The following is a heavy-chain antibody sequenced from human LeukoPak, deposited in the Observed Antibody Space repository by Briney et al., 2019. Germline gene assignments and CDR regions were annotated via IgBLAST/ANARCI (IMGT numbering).Heavy chain of an antibody. CDR1: GFTFSDYY. V-gene: IGHV3-11*05. D-gene: IGHD4-17*01. J-gene: IGHJ4*02. CDR2: ISGSSTYT. CDR3: AKDGDYIDY. Sequence: GGSLRLSCAASGFTFSDYYMSWIRQAPGKGLGWISYISGSSTYTNYADSVKGRFTISRDNAKNSLYLQMNSLRAEDTAVYYCAKDGDYIDYWGQGTLVTVSS.